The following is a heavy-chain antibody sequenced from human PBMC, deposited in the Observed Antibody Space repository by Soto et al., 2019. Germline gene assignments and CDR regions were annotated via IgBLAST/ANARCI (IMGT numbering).Heavy chain of an antibody. Sequence: SVKVSCKASGGTFSTFGISWVRQAPGQGLEWMGGIIPFFGTANYAQKFQDRVTITADESTSTVYMDLRRLRSEHTAIYYRARTPTMESGDNSYFDFWGEGGMITDYS. CDR3: ARTPTMESGDNSYFDF. CDR1: GGTFSTFG. D-gene: IGHD3-10*01. V-gene: IGHV1-69*13. CDR2: IIPFFGTA. J-gene: IGHJ5*01.